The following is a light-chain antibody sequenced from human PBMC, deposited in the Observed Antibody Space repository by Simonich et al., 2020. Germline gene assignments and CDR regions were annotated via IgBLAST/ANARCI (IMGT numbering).Light chain of an antibody. CDR1: QGISSA. CDR3: QQFNNYPRLT. CDR2: EAS. V-gene: IGKV1D-13*01. J-gene: IGKJ4*01. Sequence: AIQLTQSPSSLSASVGDRVTITCRASQGISSALAWYQQKPGKAPKLLIYEASSLESGVPSRFSGSGSGTDFTLTISSLQPEDFATYYCQQFNNYPRLTFGGGTKVEIK.